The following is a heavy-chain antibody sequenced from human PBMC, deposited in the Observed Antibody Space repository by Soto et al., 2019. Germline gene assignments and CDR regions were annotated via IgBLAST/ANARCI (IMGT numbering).Heavy chain of an antibody. D-gene: IGHD6-19*01. J-gene: IGHJ6*02. CDR3: ARDRIYSSGWYTAKDYYGMDV. CDR2: IYYSGST. CDR1: GGSISSYY. Sequence: PSETLSLTCTVSGGSISSYYWSWIRQPPGKGLECIGYIYYSGSTNYNPSLKSRVTISVDTSKNQFSLKLSSVTAADTAVYYCARDRIYSSGWYTAKDYYGMDVWGQGTTVTVSS. V-gene: IGHV4-59*01.